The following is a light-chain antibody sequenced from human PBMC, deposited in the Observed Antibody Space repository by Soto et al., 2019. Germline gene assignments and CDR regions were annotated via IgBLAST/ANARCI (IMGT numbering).Light chain of an antibody. Sequence: EIVLTQSPGTLSLSPGERATLSCRASQSVKSNLAWYQQTPGQAPRLLIYGASSRATGIPDRFSGSGSGTDFTLSISRLEPEDFAVYYCQQYSSLWTFGQGTKVDIK. CDR1: QSVKSN. CDR3: QQYSSLWT. V-gene: IGKV3-20*01. CDR2: GAS. J-gene: IGKJ1*01.